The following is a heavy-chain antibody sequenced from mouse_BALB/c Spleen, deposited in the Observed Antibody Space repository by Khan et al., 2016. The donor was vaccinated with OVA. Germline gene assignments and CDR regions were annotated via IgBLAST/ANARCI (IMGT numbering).Heavy chain of an antibody. J-gene: IGHJ2*01. CDR1: GYSITSGYG. Sequence: EVKLEESGPGLVKPSQSLSLTCTVTGYSITSGYGWNWIRQFPGNKLEWVGYISYSGSTNYNPSLKSRISITRDTSKNQFFLQLNSVTTENTAAYYCSRTSRKKYWGQGTTLTVSS. CDR3: SRTSRKKY. D-gene: IGHD3-3*01. CDR2: ISYSGST. V-gene: IGHV3-2*02.